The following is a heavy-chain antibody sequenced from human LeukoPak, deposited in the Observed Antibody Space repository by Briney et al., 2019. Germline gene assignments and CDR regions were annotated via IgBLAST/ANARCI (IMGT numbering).Heavy chain of an antibody. CDR3: AKGQELDDGVFDS. D-gene: IGHD1-1*01. Sequence: PGGSQTLICAASGFSFRGYAISWVRQAPGKGLEWVSTIRSNGDTTYNADSVKGRFTISRDNSKNTLYIELNSLRVEDTATFYCAKGQELDDGVFDSWGQGTLVTASS. CDR2: IRSNGDTT. J-gene: IGHJ4*02. V-gene: IGHV3-23*01. CDR1: GFSFRGYA.